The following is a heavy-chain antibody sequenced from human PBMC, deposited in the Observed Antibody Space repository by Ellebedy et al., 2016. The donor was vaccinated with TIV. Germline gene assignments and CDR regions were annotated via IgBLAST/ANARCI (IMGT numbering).Heavy chain of an antibody. CDR1: GFTFSSYS. Sequence: GESLKISCAASGFTFSSYSMNWVRQAPGKGLEWISYISGSSTIIYYAESVKGRWTISRDNAKESLYLQMNSLRVEDTAVYYCARLGYGGQQWLVPINLWGPGTLVIVSS. CDR2: ISGSSTII. J-gene: IGHJ5*02. V-gene: IGHV3-48*04. CDR3: ARLGYGGQQWLVPINL. D-gene: IGHD6-19*01.